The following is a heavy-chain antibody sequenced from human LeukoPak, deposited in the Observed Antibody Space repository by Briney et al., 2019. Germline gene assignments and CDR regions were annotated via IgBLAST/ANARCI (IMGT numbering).Heavy chain of an antibody. Sequence: GASVKVSCKASGHTFTGYYMHWVRQAPGQGLEWMGWINPNSGGTNYAQKFQGRVTMTRDTSISTAYMELSRLRSDDTAVYYCARGFVRTTVYMDVWGKGTTVTISS. CDR3: ARGFVRTTVYMDV. CDR1: GHTFTGYY. J-gene: IGHJ6*03. V-gene: IGHV1-2*02. D-gene: IGHD3-10*02. CDR2: INPNSGGT.